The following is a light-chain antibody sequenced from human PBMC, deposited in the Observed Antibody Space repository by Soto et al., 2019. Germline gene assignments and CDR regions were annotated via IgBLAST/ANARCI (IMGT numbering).Light chain of an antibody. V-gene: IGKV3-20*01. CDR2: GAS. J-gene: IGKJ5*01. CDR3: QQYGSSPVT. Sequence: VVLTQSPGTLSLSPGQRATLSFRASQTVTSDYLTWYQQKPGQAPRLLIYGASNRATGIPDRFSGSGSGTDFTLTISRLEPEDFAVYYCQQYGSSPVTFGQGTRLENK. CDR1: QTVTSDY.